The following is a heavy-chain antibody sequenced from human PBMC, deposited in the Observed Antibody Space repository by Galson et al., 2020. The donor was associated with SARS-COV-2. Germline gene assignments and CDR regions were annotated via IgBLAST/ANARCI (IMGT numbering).Heavy chain of an antibody. CDR3: ARGGTWPTRFDY. D-gene: IGHD1-1*01. V-gene: IGHV4-34*01. CDR2: INHRGST. CDR1: GGSFSGYY. J-gene: IGHJ4*02. Sequence: SETLSLTCAVDGGSFSGYYWSWIRQPPGKGLEWIAEINHRGSTNYNPSLKSRVTISVDTSKNQFSLKLNSVTAADTAVYYCARGGTWPTRFDYWGQGTLVTVAA.